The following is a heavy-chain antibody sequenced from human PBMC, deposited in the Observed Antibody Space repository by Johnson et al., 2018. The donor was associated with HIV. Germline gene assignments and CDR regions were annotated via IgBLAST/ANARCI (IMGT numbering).Heavy chain of an antibody. D-gene: IGHD3-16*01. CDR1: GFTVSTYY. CDR3: ARGPGGGEDALDI. Sequence: VQLVESGGGLIQPGGSLRLSCAASGFTVSTYYMTWVRQASGKGLELVSLLYSSGKTYYADSVKGRFTISRDNSKNTLYLQMNNLRVEDTAVYYCARGPGGGEDALDIWGQGTMVTVSS. J-gene: IGHJ3*02. V-gene: IGHV3-53*01. CDR2: LYSSGKT.